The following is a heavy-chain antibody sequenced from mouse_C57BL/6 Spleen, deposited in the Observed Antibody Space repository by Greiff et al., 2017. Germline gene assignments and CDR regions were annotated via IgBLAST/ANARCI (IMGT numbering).Heavy chain of an antibody. V-gene: IGHV1-15*01. Sequence: QVQLQQSGAELVRPGASVTLSCTASGYTFTDYEMHWVKQTPVHGLEWIGAIDPETGGTAYNQKFKGKAILTADKSSSTAYMELRSLTSEDSAVYYCTEGLAMDYWGQGTSVTVSS. CDR2: IDPETGGT. J-gene: IGHJ4*01. CDR1: GYTFTDYE. D-gene: IGHD3-3*01. CDR3: TEGLAMDY.